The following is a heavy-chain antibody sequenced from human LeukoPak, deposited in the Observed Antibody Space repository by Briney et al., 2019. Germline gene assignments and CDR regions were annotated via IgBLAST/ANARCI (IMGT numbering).Heavy chain of an antibody. CDR3: ASHLSYYGSGSSS. CDR1: GFTFSSYS. CDR2: ISSSSSYI. Sequence: GGSLRLSCAASGFTFSSYSMNWVRQAPGKGLEWVSSISSSSSYIYYADSVKGRFTISRDNAKNSLYLQMNSLRAEDTAVYYCASHLSYYGSGSSSWGQGTLVTVSS. J-gene: IGHJ5*02. V-gene: IGHV3-21*01. D-gene: IGHD3-10*01.